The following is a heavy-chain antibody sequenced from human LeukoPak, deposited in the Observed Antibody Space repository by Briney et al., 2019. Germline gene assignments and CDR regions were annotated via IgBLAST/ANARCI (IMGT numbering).Heavy chain of an antibody. CDR2: ISGSGGST. V-gene: IGHV3-23*01. Sequence: GGSLRLSCAASGLTFSNYAMRGVGQAPGKGLEGVSGISGSGGSTYHADSLKGRFAISRDNSKNTLWLQMNSLSAEDTAVYYCATLVRDARYFDLWGRGTLVTVSS. CDR3: ATLVRDARYFDL. CDR1: GLTFSNYA. J-gene: IGHJ2*01.